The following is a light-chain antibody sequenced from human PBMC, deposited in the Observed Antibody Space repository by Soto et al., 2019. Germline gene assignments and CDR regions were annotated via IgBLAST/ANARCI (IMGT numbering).Light chain of an antibody. CDR3: QQRSNWPVT. Sequence: EIVLTQSPATLSLSPGERATLSCRASQSVSSYLAWYQQKPGQVPRLLIYDASSRATGIPAGFSGSGSGTEFTLTISCLEPEDFAVYYCQQRSNWPVTFGQGTSVEIK. CDR2: DAS. CDR1: QSVSSY. V-gene: IGKV3-11*01. J-gene: IGKJ1*01.